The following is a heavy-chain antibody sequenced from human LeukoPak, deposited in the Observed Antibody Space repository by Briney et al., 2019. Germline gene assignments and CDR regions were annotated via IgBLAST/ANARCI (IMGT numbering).Heavy chain of an antibody. Sequence: PGGSLRLSCAASAFTFSGYAMSWVRQAPGKGLEWVSAISVSGNTYHADSVKGRFTISRDSSKNTLYLQMNSLRAGDAAVYYCAKAPVTTCSGAYCYPFDYWSQGTLVTVSS. D-gene: IGHD2-15*01. J-gene: IGHJ4*02. CDR1: AFTFSGYA. CDR2: ISVSGNT. CDR3: AKAPVTTCSGAYCYPFDY. V-gene: IGHV3-23*01.